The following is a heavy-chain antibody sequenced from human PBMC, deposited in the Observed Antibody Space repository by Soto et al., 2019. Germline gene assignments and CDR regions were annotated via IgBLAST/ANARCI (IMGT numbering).Heavy chain of an antibody. D-gene: IGHD5-18*01. CDR3: AKGYTVIEH. J-gene: IGHJ4*02. CDR1: GFTFSNYA. CDR2: ISGSTGST. V-gene: IGHV3-23*01. Sequence: EVQLLESGGGLVQPGGPLRLSCAASGFTFSNYAMSWVRQAPGKGLEWVSGISGSTGSTYFADSVKGRFTISRDNSRNTVYLQMNSPRVEDTAVYYCAKGYTVIEHWGQGTLVTVSA.